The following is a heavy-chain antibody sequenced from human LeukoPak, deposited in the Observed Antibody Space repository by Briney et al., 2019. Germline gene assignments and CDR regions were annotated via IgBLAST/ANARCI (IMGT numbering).Heavy chain of an antibody. CDR3: AKDLVRVLGEYSSSPILDY. D-gene: IGHD6-6*01. V-gene: IGHV3-30*02. J-gene: IGHJ4*02. CDR2: IRYDGSNK. CDR1: GFTFSSYG. Sequence: GGSLRLSCAASGFTFSSYGMHWVRQAPGKGLEWVAFIRYDGSNKYYADSVEGRFTISRDNSKNTLYLQMNSLRAEDTAVYYCAKDLVRVLGEYSSSPILDYWGQGTLVTVSS.